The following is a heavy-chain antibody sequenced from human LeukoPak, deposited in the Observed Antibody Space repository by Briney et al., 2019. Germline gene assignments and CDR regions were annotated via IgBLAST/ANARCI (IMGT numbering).Heavy chain of an antibody. CDR3: ARERDYYGSGSYYNAPAHYGMDV. Sequence: SETLSLTCTVSGGSISSSSYYWGWIRQPPGKGLEWIGSIYYSGSTYYNPSLKSRVTISVDTSKNQFSLKLSSVTAADTAVYYCARERDYYGSGSYYNAPAHYGMDVWGQGTTVTVSS. CDR1: GGSISSSSYY. V-gene: IGHV4-39*07. CDR2: IYYSGST. J-gene: IGHJ6*02. D-gene: IGHD3-10*01.